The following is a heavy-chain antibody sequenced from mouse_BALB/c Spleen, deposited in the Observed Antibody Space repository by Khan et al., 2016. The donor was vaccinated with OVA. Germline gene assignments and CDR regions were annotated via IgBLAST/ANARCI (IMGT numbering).Heavy chain of an antibody. CDR3: ARVYWRDFDY. J-gene: IGHJ2*02. V-gene: IGHV3-2*02. D-gene: IGHD1-1*01. CDR2: ISYSGNT. Sequence: VQLKQSGPGLVKPSQSLSLTCTVTGYSITSDYAWNWIRQFPGNKLEWMGFISYSGNTKYNPSLKSRFSTNRDTHKKQFFLQLNSVTTDDTASYCWARVYWRDFDYWGQGTSLTVSS. CDR1: GYSITSDYA.